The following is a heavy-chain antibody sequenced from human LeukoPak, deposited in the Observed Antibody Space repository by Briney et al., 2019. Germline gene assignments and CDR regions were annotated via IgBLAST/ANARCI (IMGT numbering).Heavy chain of an antibody. V-gene: IGHV4-59*08. CDR1: GDSISSYY. CDR3: ATTENSSGWFAY. CDR2: IYYSGSA. J-gene: IGHJ4*02. D-gene: IGHD6-19*01. Sequence: SETLSLTCTVSGDSISSYYWSWIRQPPGKGLEWIGCIYYSGSANYNPSLKSRVTISVDTSKNQFSLKLNSVTAADTAVYYCATTENSSGWFAYWGQGTLVTVSS.